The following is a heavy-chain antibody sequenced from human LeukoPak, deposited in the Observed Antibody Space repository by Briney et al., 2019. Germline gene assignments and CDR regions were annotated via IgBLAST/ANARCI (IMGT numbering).Heavy chain of an antibody. Sequence: TPSETLSLTCTVSGGSISSYYWSWIRQPAGKGLEWMGRIYTSGSTNYNPSLKSRVTISVETSKNQFSLKLKSVTAADTAVYYCARGGYYGSGNDFRFDPWGQGTLVTVSS. CDR1: GGSISSYY. V-gene: IGHV4-4*07. CDR3: ARGGYYGSGNDFRFDP. CDR2: IYTSGST. J-gene: IGHJ5*02. D-gene: IGHD3-10*01.